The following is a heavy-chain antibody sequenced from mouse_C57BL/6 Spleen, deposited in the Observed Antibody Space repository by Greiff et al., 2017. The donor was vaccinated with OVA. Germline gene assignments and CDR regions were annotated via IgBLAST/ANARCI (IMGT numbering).Heavy chain of an antibody. CDR2: IYPGDGDT. Sequence: QVQLQQSGAELVKPGASVKISCKASGYAFSSYWMNWVKQRPGKGLEWIGQIYPGDGDTNYNGKFKGKATLTADKSSSTAYMQLSSLTSEDSAVYFCARKATTVVDFDYWGQGTTLTVSS. D-gene: IGHD1-1*01. CDR3: ARKATTVVDFDY. J-gene: IGHJ2*01. V-gene: IGHV1-80*01. CDR1: GYAFSSYW.